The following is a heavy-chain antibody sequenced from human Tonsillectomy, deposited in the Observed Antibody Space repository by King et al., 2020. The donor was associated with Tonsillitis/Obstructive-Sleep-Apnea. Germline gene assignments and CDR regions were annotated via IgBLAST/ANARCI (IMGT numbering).Heavy chain of an antibody. V-gene: IGHV3-33*01. Sequence: VQLVQSGGGVVQPGRSLRLSCAASGFTFTSYGMHWVRQAPGKGLEWVAGIWYDGSKKYYADSVKGRFIISRDNSKNTLYLQMNSLRAEDTAGYYCARVRDDRPQLESFDYWGQGTLVTVSS. CDR1: GFTFTSYG. D-gene: IGHD1-1*01. J-gene: IGHJ4*02. CDR2: IWYDGSKK. CDR3: ARVRDDRPQLESFDY.